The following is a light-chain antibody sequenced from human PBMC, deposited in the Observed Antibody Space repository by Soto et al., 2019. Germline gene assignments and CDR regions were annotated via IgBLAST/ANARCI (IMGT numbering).Light chain of an antibody. CDR2: DAN. J-gene: IGLJ3*02. CDR3: LLQYSEIRV. Sequence: QTVVTQKPSLTVSPGGTVTLTCGSSTGAVTSGHYPYWFQQRPGQAPKTLIYDANNKYPWTPARFSGSLFGGKATLTLSGAQPEDEAEYYCLLQYSEIRVFGGGTKLTVL. V-gene: IGLV7-46*01. CDR1: TGAVTSGHY.